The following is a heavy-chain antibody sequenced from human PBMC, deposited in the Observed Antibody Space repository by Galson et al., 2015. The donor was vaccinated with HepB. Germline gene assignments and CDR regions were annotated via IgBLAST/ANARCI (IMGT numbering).Heavy chain of an antibody. CDR2: ISSSSSYI. V-gene: IGHV3-21*01. CDR1: GFTFSSYS. D-gene: IGHD3-3*01. CDR3: ARGALLRSYDFWSGYPSGNAFDI. J-gene: IGHJ3*02. Sequence: SMRLSCAASGFTFSSYSMNWVRQAPGKGLEWVSSISSSSSYIYYADSVKGRFTISRDNAKNSLYLQMNSLRAEDTAVYYCARGALLRSYDFWSGYPSGNAFDIWGQGTMVTVSS.